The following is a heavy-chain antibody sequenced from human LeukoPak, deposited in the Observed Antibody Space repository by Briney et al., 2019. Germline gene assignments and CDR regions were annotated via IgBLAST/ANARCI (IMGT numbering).Heavy chain of an antibody. D-gene: IGHD4-23*01. V-gene: IGHV4-39*07. J-gene: IGHJ4*02. CDR2: IYYSGST. CDR1: GGPISSSSYY. Sequence: PSETLSLTCTVSGGPISSSSYYWGWIRQPPGKGLEWIGSIYYSGSTYYNPSLKSRVTISVDTSKNQFSLKLSSVTAADTAVYYCTRGAYGGNPFLLDYWGQGTLVTVSS. CDR3: TRGAYGGNPFLLDY.